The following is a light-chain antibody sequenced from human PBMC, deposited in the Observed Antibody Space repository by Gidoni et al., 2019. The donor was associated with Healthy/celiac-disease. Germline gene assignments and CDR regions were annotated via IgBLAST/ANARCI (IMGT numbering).Light chain of an antibody. CDR1: SGHSSYA. CDR2: LNSDGSH. CDR3: QTWGTGIQNVV. J-gene: IGLJ2*01. Sequence: QLVLTQSPSASASLGASVTLTCTLSSGHSSYAIAWHQQQPEKGPRYLMKLNSDGSHSKGDGIPDRFSGSSSGAERYLTISSLQSEDEADYYCQTWGTGIQNVVFGGGTKLTVL. V-gene: IGLV4-69*01.